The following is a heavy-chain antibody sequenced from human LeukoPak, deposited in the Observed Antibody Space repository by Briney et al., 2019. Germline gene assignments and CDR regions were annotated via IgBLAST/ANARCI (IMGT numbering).Heavy chain of an antibody. D-gene: IGHD1-26*01. Sequence: ASVKVSCKASGYTFANYAMHWVRQAPGQSLEWMGWINSANGNTKYSQKFQGRVTTTRDTSASTAYMELSSLRSEDTAVYYCARDGRFIVADYYYGMDVWGQGTTVTVSS. J-gene: IGHJ6*02. CDR3: ARDGRFIVADYYYGMDV. CDR1: GYTFANYA. CDR2: INSANGNT. V-gene: IGHV1-3*04.